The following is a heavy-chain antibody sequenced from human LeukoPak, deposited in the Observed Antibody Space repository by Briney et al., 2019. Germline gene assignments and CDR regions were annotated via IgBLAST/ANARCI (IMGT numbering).Heavy chain of an antibody. J-gene: IGHJ5*02. CDR3: ARVLLRVSNNWFDP. CDR1: GGTSSSYV. CDR2: IIPIFGTA. Sequence: ASVKVSCKASGGTSSSYVISWVRQAPGQGLDWMGRIIPIFGTANYAQKFQGRVTITTDESTSTAYMELSSLRFEDTAVYYCARVLLRVSNNWFDPWGQGTLVTVSS. D-gene: IGHD3-3*01. V-gene: IGHV1-69*05.